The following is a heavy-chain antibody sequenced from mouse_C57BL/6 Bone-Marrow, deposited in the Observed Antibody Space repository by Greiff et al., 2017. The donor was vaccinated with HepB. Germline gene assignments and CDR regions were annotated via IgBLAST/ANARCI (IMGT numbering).Heavy chain of an antibody. CDR3: ASYDEVYYFDY. V-gene: IGHV1-61*01. CDR2: IYPSDSET. Sequence: QVQLQQPGAELVRPGSSVKLSCKASGYTFTSYWMDWVKQRPGQGLEWIGNIYPSDSETNYNQKFKDKATLTVDKSSSTAYMQLSSLTSEDSAVYYCASYDEVYYFDYWGQGTTLTVSS. CDR1: GYTFTSYW. D-gene: IGHD2-12*01. J-gene: IGHJ2*01.